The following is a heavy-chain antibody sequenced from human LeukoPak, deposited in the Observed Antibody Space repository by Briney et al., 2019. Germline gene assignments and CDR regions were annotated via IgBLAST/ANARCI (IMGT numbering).Heavy chain of an antibody. D-gene: IGHD1-1*01. V-gene: IGHV3-23*01. J-gene: IGHJ4*02. CDR3: ATTKQARRYFDY. Sequence: GGSLRLSCAASGFTFNNYAMSWVRQAPGKGLEWVSAIVGSGVNTYYADSVKGRFTISRDNSKNTLYLQMNTLRAEDTAVYYCATTKQARRYFDYWGQGTLVTVSS. CDR1: GFTFNNYA. CDR2: IVGSGVNT.